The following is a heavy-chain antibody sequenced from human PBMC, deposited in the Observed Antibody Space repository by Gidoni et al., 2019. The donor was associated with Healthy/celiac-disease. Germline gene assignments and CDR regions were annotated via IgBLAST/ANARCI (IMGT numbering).Heavy chain of an antibody. D-gene: IGHD6-13*01. V-gene: IGHV4-61*02. J-gene: IGHJ4*02. CDR2: IYTSGST. CDR3: ARGVSGYSSSWYGERRRYYFDY. CDR1: GGSISSGSYY. Sequence: QVQLQESGPGLVKPSQTLSLTCTVSGGSISSGSYYWSWIRQPAGKGLEWIGRIYTSGSTNYNPSLKSRVTISVDTSKNQFSLKLSSVTAADTAVYYCARGVSGYSSSWYGERRRYYFDYWGQGTLVTVSS.